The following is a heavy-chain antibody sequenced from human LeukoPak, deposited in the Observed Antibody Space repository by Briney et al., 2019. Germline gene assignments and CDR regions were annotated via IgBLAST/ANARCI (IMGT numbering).Heavy chain of an antibody. CDR3: ARDPRAYYYDSSGYWIDY. Sequence: GGSLRLSCAASGFTFSSYSVNWVRQAPGKGLEWVSSIGSSSSYIYYADSVKGRFTISRDNAKNSLYLQMNSLRAEDTAVYYCARDPRAYYYDSSGYWIDYWGQGTLVTVSS. V-gene: IGHV3-21*01. CDR2: IGSSSSYI. D-gene: IGHD3-22*01. CDR1: GFTFSSYS. J-gene: IGHJ4*02.